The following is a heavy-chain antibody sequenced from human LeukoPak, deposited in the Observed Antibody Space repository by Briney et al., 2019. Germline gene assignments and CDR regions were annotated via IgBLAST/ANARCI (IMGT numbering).Heavy chain of an antibody. CDR2: TSSSSSYI. J-gene: IGHJ1*01. D-gene: IGHD5-24*01. V-gene: IGHV3-21*01. Sequence: PGGSLRLSCAASGFTFSSYSMNWVRQAPGKGLEWVSSTSSSSSYIYYADSVKGRFTISRDNAKNSLYLQMNSLRAEDTAVYYCARDLQLPSPFQHWGQGTLVTVSS. CDR3: ARDLQLPSPFQH. CDR1: GFTFSSYS.